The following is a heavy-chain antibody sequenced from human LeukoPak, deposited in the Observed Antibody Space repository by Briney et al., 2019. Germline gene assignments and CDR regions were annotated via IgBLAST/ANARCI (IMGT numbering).Heavy chain of an antibody. J-gene: IGHJ5*02. V-gene: IGHV4-39*01. CDR3: ARSGWPMGGFDP. CDR1: GDSISSETYH. CDR2: IFYAGST. Sequence: PSDTLSLTCTVSGDSISSETYHWGWIRQPPGKGLPWIGSIFYAGSTYYNPSLRSRVSISVDTSKDQFSLKLFPVTAADTAVYYCARSGWPMGGFDPWGQGILVTVSS. D-gene: IGHD3-10*01.